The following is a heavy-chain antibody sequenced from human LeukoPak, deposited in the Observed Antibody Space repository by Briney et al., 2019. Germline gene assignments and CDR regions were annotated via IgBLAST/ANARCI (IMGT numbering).Heavy chain of an antibody. J-gene: IGHJ3*01. CDR3: ARDTPVDMIFGVVTPGPGAFDL. CDR1: GGTFRNYA. Sequence: GASVKVSCKASGGTFRNYAISWVRQAPGQGLEWMGRIIPILGIANYAQKFQDRVTITADKSMSTAYMELSSLRSEDTAVYYCARDTPVDMIFGVVTPGPGAFDLWGQGTVVTVSS. D-gene: IGHD3/OR15-3a*01. CDR2: IIPILGIA. V-gene: IGHV1-69*04.